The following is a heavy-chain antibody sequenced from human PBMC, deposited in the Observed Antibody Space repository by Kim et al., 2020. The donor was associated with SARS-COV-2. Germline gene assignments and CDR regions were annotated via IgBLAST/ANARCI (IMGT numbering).Heavy chain of an antibody. J-gene: IGHJ5*02. Sequence: GGSLRLSCAASGFTFGDYAMHWVRQAPGKGLEWVSGISWNSGNIGYVDSVKGRFTISRDNAKNSLYLQMNSLRAEDTALYYCAKDQDYDRSGYNNWLDPWGQGTLVTVSS. CDR1: GFTFGDYA. D-gene: IGHD3-22*01. CDR2: ISWNSGNI. V-gene: IGHV3-9*01. CDR3: AKDQDYDRSGYNNWLDP.